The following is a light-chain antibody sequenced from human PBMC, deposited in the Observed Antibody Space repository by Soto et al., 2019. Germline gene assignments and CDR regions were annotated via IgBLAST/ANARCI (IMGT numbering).Light chain of an antibody. Sequence: DIQMTHSPCSVSVSLGARVSITCRASQDIRNYLNWFQHKPGQAPKLLIYAASSMHSGVPSRFSGSGSGTEFTLTISTLQPDDFAAYYCQQYDNYPLTFGGGTKVDIK. CDR1: QDIRNY. CDR3: QQYDNYPLT. J-gene: IGKJ4*01. CDR2: AAS. V-gene: IGKV1-16*01.